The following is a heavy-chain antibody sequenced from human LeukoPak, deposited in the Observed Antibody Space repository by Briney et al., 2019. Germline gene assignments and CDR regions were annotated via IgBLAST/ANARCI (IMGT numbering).Heavy chain of an antibody. D-gene: IGHD3-9*01. CDR3: ARAEYYVILPGYYRRGQFDT. CDR1: GDSLSSNSPA. J-gene: IGHJ5*02. Sequence: SQTLSLTRAIPGDSLSSNSPAWNSIRQSPSRGLEWLGRTYYRSKWYNDYAVSVKSRMTICPDTSKNQLSLQRNSVTPEGTAVYYCARAEYYVILPGYYRRGQFDTWGQGTLGTVSS. CDR2: TYYRSKWYN. V-gene: IGHV6-1*01.